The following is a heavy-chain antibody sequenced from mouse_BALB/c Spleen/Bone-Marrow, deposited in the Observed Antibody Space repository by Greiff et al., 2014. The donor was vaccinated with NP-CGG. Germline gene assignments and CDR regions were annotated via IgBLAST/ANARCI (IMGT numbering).Heavy chain of an antibody. J-gene: IGHJ4*01. CDR3: ARRTGTDYYAMDY. CDR1: GFTFSSYG. CDR2: ISGGGVYN. Sequence: EVKLVESGGDLVKPGGSLKLSCAASGFTFSSYGMSWVRQTPDKRLEWVATISGGGVYNYYPDSVKGRFTISRDNAKNTLYLQMSSLKSEDTAMYYCARRTGTDYYAMDYWGQGTSVTVSS. D-gene: IGHD4-1*01. V-gene: IGHV5-6*02.